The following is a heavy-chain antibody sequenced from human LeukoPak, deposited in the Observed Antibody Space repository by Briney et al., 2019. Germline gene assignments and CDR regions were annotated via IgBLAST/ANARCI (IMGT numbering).Heavy chain of an antibody. CDR2: ISRNSGSI. V-gene: IGHV3-9*01. CDR1: GFTFSSYA. D-gene: IGHD4-17*01. CDR3: AKDISSYGDLSYFDY. J-gene: IGHJ4*02. Sequence: PGGSLRLSCAASGFTFSSYAMSWVRQAPGKGLEWVSGISRNSGSIGYADSVKGRFTISRDNAKNSLYLQMNSLRAEDTALYYCAKDISSYGDLSYFDYWGQGTLVTVSS.